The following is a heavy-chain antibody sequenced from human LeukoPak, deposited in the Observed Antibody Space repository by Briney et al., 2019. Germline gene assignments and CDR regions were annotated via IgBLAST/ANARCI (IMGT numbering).Heavy chain of an antibody. Sequence: GGSLRLSCAASGFTFSDYYMSWIRQAPGKGLEWVSYISSSSSYTNYADFVKGRFTISRDNAKNSLYLQMNSLRAEDTAVYYCARAFHCSSTSCYPDAFDIWGQGTMVTVSS. CDR1: GFTFSDYY. CDR2: ISSSSSYT. V-gene: IGHV3-11*05. CDR3: ARAFHCSSTSCYPDAFDI. J-gene: IGHJ3*02. D-gene: IGHD2-2*01.